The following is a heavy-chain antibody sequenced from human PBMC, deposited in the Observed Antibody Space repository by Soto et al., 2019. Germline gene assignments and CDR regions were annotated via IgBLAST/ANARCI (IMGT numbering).Heavy chain of an antibody. D-gene: IGHD1-1*01. CDR2: ISAYNGNT. CDR3: AREGEYNWSDPPLYNWFDP. J-gene: IGHJ5*02. Sequence: ASVKVSCKASGYTFTSYGISWVRQAPGQGLEWMGWISAYNGNTNYAQKLQGRVTMTTDTSTSTAYMELRSLRSDDTAVYYCAREGEYNWSDPPLYNWFDPWGQGTLVTVSS. V-gene: IGHV1-18*01. CDR1: GYTFTSYG.